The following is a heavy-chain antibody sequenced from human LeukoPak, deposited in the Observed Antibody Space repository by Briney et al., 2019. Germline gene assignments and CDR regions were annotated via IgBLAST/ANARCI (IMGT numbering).Heavy chain of an antibody. J-gene: IGHJ4*02. CDR3: ARDMVE. V-gene: IGHV3-74*01. Sequence: GGSLRLSCAASGFNFSNYWMHWVRQAPGKGMEWVSRINIAGSVTTYADSVKGRFTISRDNAKKTLYLQMNSLRAEDTAVYYCARDMVEWGQGTLVTVSS. CDR1: GFNFSNYW. D-gene: IGHD2-15*01. CDR2: INIAGSVT.